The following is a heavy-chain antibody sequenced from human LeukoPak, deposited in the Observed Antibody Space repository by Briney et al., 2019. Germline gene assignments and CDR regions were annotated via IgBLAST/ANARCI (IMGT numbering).Heavy chain of an antibody. D-gene: IGHD5-12*01. CDR3: AKDKEYSGFGPILSGYYYGTDV. Sequence: GGPLRLSCAASGFTFDDYAMHWVRQAPGKGLEWVSLISWDGGSTYYADSVKGRFTISRDNSRHTLYLQMNSLGAEDTALYYCAKDKEYSGFGPILSGYYYGTDVWGKGTTVTVSS. J-gene: IGHJ6*04. CDR1: GFTFDDYA. CDR2: ISWDGGST. V-gene: IGHV3-43D*04.